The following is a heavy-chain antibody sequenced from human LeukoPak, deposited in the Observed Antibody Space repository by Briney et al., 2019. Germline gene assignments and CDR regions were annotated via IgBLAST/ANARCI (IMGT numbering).Heavy chain of an antibody. CDR2: INHSGST. J-gene: IGHJ6*03. D-gene: IGHD3-22*01. Sequence: SETLSLTCAVYGGSFSGYYWSWIRQPPGKGLEWIGEINHSGSTNYNPSLKSRVTISVDTSKNQFSLKLSSVTAADTAVYYCARVGYYDSSGWWGDKYYYYYMDVWGKGTTVTISS. CDR1: GGSFSGYY. V-gene: IGHV4-34*01. CDR3: ARVGYYDSSGWWGDKYYYYYMDV.